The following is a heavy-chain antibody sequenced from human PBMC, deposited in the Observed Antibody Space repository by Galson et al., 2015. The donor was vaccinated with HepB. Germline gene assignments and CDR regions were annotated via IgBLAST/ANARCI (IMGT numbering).Heavy chain of an antibody. CDR1: GDSVSSNSAA. CDR2: TYYRSKWYN. J-gene: IGHJ3*02. Sequence: CAISGDSVSSNSAAWNWIRQSPSRGLEWLGRTYYRSKWYNDYAVSVKSRITINPGTSKNQLSLQLNSVTPEDTAVYYCARERTMVRGVTYAFDIWGQGTMVTVSS. D-gene: IGHD3-10*01. V-gene: IGHV6-1*01. CDR3: ARERTMVRGVTYAFDI.